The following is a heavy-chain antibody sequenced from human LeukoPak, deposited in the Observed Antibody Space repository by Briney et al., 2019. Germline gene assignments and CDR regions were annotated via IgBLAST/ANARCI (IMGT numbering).Heavy chain of an antibody. CDR1: GFTFSSYA. CDR2: ISYDGSNK. J-gene: IGHJ4*02. D-gene: IGHD6-19*01. V-gene: IGHV3-30*04. CDR3: AKDSSGWFSLFDY. Sequence: GGSLRLSCAASGFTFSSYAMHWVRQAPGKGLEWVAVISYDGSNKYYADSVKGRFTISRDNSKNTLYLQTNSLRAEDTAVYYCAKDSSGWFSLFDYWGQGTLVTVSS.